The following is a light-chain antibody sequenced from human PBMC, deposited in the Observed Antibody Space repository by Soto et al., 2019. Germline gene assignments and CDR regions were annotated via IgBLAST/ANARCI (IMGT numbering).Light chain of an antibody. CDR2: EVS. CDR1: SSDVGGYDY. CDR3: SSYSISTAYL. J-gene: IGLJ1*01. V-gene: IGLV2-14*01. Sequence: QSVRTQPASVSGSPGQSITISCTGTSSDVGGYDYVSWYQLHPGKAPKLMVFEVSNRPSGVSYRFSGSKSGNTASLTISGFQAEDEADYFCSSYSISTAYLFGTGTKVTV.